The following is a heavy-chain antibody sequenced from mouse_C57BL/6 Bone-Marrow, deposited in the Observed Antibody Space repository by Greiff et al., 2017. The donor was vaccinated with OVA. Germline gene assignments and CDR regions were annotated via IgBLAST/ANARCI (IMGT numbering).Heavy chain of an antibody. Sequence: QVQLQQPGAELVKPGASVKLSCKASGYTFTSYWMQWVKQRPGQGLEWIGEIDPSDSYTNYNQKFKGKATLTVDTSSSTAYMQLSSLTSEDSAVYYCARSPWFAYWSQGTLVTVSA. J-gene: IGHJ3*01. CDR1: GYTFTSYW. V-gene: IGHV1-50*01. CDR3: ARSPWFAY. CDR2: IDPSDSYT.